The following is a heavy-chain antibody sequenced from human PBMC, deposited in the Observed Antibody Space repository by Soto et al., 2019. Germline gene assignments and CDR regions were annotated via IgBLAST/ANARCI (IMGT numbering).Heavy chain of an antibody. CDR3: ASPGSTKTGLELDY. CDR1: GFSFSSHA. D-gene: IGHD1-1*01. CDR2: ISGSGVSS. Sequence: GGSLRLSCAASGFSFSSHAMSWVRQPPGKGLEWVSAISGSGVSSYFADSVKGRFTISRDNSKSTLFLQMNSLRAEDTAVYFCASPGSTKTGLELDYWGQGTLVTVSS. J-gene: IGHJ4*02. V-gene: IGHV3-23*01.